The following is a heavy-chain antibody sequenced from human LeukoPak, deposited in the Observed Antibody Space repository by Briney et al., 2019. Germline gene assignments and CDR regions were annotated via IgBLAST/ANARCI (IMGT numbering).Heavy chain of an antibody. CDR1: GGSFSGYY. V-gene: IGHV4-59*08. CDR3: ARLPEGGYATSLGWIGP. Sequence: PSETLSLTCAVYGGSFSGYYWSWIRQTPGKGLEWIGYISYTGVSSYNPSLKSRVTISVDTSKNQFSLNVSSVTAADTAVYYCARLPEGGYATSLGWIGPWGQGTRVTVSS. J-gene: IGHJ5*02. D-gene: IGHD5-24*01. CDR2: ISYTGVS.